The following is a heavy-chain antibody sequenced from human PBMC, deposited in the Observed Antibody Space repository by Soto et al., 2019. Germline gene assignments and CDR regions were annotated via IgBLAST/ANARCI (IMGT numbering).Heavy chain of an antibody. CDR1: GGSISSSSYY. J-gene: IGHJ3*02. V-gene: IGHV4-39*01. CDR3: ARHEGYQQWPLTDAFDI. Sequence: QLQLQESGPGLVKPSETLSLTCTVSGGSISSSSYYWGWIRQPPGKGLEWIGSIYYSGSTYYNPSLNSRVTISVDTSKNQFSLKLSSVTAADTAVYYCARHEGYQQWPLTDAFDIWGQGTMVTVSS. D-gene: IGHD6-19*01. CDR2: IYYSGST.